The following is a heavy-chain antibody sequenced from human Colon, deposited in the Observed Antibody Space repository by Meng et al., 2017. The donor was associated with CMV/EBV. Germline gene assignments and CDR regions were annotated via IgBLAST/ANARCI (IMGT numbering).Heavy chain of an antibody. D-gene: IGHD3-3*01. CDR1: GGSISSSSYY. V-gene: IGHV4-39*07. J-gene: IGHJ6*02. Sequence: SETLSLTCTVSGGSISSSSYYWGWIRQPPGKGLEWIGSIYYSGSTYYNPSLKSRVTISVDTSKNQFSLKLSSVTAADTAVYYCARAYYDFWSGYYNYYYYYSMDVWGQGTTVTVSS. CDR2: IYYSGST. CDR3: ARAYYDFWSGYYNYYYYYSMDV.